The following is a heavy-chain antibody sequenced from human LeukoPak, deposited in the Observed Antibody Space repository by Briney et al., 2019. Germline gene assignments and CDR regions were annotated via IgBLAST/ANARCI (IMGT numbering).Heavy chain of an antibody. V-gene: IGHV4-39*07. D-gene: IGHD6-19*01. CDR2: IYYSGST. CDR3: ARESGAAVALYYFDY. J-gene: IGHJ4*02. CDR1: AGSISSNSYY. Sequence: SETLSLTCTVSAGSISSNSYYWGWIRQPPGKGLQWIGSIYYSGSTYYNPSLKSRVTISVDTSKNQFSLKLNSVTAADTAVYYCARESGAAVALYYFDYWGQGTLVTVSS.